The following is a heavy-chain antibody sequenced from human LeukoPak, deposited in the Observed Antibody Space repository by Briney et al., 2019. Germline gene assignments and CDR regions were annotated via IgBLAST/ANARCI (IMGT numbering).Heavy chain of an antibody. J-gene: IGHJ4*02. CDR3: ARDIHNVWLGESPYYFDY. Sequence: GGSLRLSCAASGFTFSSYWMSWVRQAPGKGLEWVANIKQDGSEKYYVDSVKGRFTISRDNAKNSLYLQMNSLRAEDTAVYYCARDIHNVWLGESPYYFDYWGQGTLVTVSS. D-gene: IGHD3-10*01. CDR2: IKQDGSEK. V-gene: IGHV3-7*01. CDR1: GFTFSSYW.